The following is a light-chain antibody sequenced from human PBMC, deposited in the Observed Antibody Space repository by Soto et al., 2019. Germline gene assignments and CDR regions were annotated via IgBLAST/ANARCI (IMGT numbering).Light chain of an antibody. CDR3: QQYFISPIT. CDR1: QSVSRNY. CDR2: DAS. J-gene: IGKJ5*01. V-gene: IGKV3-20*01. Sequence: EIVLTQSPGTLSLSPGERATLSCRASQSVSRNYLAWFQKKPGQAPRLLIYDASTRATGIPDKFGGSGSGTDFTLTISRLEPEDFAVYFCQQYFISPITFGQGTRLEIK.